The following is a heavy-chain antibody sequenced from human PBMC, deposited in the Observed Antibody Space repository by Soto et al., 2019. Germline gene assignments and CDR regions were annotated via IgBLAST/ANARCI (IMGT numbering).Heavy chain of an antibody. Sequence: EVQLLESGGGLVQPGGSLRLSCAASGFTFSSYAMSWVRQAPGKGLEWVSAISGSGGSTYYADSVKGRFTISRDNSKNTLYLQTNSLRAEDTAVYYCAKVERRDGSIWGGWFDPWGQGTLVTVSS. V-gene: IGHV3-23*01. CDR2: ISGSGGST. CDR3: AKVERRDGSIWGGWFDP. CDR1: GFTFSSYA. D-gene: IGHD1-1*01. J-gene: IGHJ5*02.